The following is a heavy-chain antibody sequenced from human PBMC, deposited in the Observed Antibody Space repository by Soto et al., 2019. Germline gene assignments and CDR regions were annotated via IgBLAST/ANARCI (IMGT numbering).Heavy chain of an antibody. CDR1: GFSFSVYA. D-gene: IGHD1-26*01. CDR3: LILNSGSHSYRVVDF. CDR2: ISGNAANT. Sequence: EVQLLESGGGLVQPGGSLRLSCAASGFSFSVYAMNWVRQAPGKGLEWVSSISGNAANTFYTDSVKGRFAISRDNFKNTLYLHLNSLRAEDTAVYYCLILNSGSHSYRVVDFWGQGTSVTVSS. V-gene: IGHV3-23*01. J-gene: IGHJ6*02.